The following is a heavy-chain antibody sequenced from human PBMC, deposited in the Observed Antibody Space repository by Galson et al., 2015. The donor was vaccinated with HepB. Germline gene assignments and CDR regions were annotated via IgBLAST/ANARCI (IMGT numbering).Heavy chain of an antibody. CDR3: VKEDILSGFSVGSFHV. CDR1: GFNFNYYA. J-gene: IGHJ3*01. D-gene: IGHD3-9*01. CDR2: ITNDGVGT. V-gene: IGHV3-64D*06. Sequence: SLRLSCAASGFNFNYYAMHWVRQAPGRGLEYSSGITNDGVGTNYADSVNGRFTISRDNARKSLNLQVTSLRPEDTALYYCVKEDILSGFSVGSFHVWGQGTMVTVSS.